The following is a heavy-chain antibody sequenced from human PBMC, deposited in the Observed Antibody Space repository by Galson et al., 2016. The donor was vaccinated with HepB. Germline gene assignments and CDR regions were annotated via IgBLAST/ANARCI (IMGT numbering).Heavy chain of an antibody. CDR1: GFTFITYS. D-gene: IGHD3-10*01. Sequence: LRLSCAASGFTFITYSMNWVRQAPGKGLEWVSSMDSSSRYIYYADSVRGRFTISRDNAKNSLYLQMNSLRAEDTAVYYCARSGWVGEFAYWGQGTLVTVSS. CDR2: MDSSSRYI. CDR3: ARSGWVGEFAY. J-gene: IGHJ4*02. V-gene: IGHV3-21*01.